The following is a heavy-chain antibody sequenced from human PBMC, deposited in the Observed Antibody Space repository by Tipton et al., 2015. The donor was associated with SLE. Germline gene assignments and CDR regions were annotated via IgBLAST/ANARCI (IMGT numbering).Heavy chain of an antibody. Sequence: TLSLTCAVYGGSFSGYHWTWIRQPPGQGLAWIGEIADTGSPHYNPSLKSRVTISLDTSKRQFSLILNSLTAADTAVAYCAEGPFRRWPPGGYWGPGALVIVSS. CDR3: AEGPFRRWPPGGY. J-gene: IGHJ4*02. V-gene: IGHV4-34*01. CDR2: IADTGSP. CDR1: GGSFSGYH. D-gene: IGHD4-23*01.